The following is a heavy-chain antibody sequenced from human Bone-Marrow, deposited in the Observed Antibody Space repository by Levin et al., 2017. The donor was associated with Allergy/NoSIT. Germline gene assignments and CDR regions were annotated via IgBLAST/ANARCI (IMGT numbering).Heavy chain of an antibody. CDR2: IYYSGST. J-gene: IGHJ3*02. Sequence: NASETLSLTCTVSGGSISNYYWSWIRQPPGQGLEWIGYIYYSGSTNYNPSLKSRVTISVDTSKNQFSLKLSSVTAADTALYHCARSDRYCSTGNCHSEVDCFDSWGLGTMVTVSP. V-gene: IGHV4-59*01. D-gene: IGHD2-15*01. CDR1: GGSISNYY. CDR3: ARSDRYCSTGNCHSEVDCFDS.